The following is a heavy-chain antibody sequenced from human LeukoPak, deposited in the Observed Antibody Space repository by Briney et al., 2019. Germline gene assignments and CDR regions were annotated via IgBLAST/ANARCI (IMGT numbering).Heavy chain of an antibody. V-gene: IGHV3-74*01. CDR2: INSDGSST. CDR1: GFTFSSYW. D-gene: IGHD3-22*01. Sequence: GGSLRLSCAASGFTFSSYWMHWVRQAPGKGLVWVSRINSDGSSTSYADSVKGRFTISRDNAKNTLYLQMNSLRAEDAAVYYCARGMYYYDSSGLTGFDYWGQGTLVTVSS. CDR3: ARGMYYYDSSGLTGFDY. J-gene: IGHJ4*02.